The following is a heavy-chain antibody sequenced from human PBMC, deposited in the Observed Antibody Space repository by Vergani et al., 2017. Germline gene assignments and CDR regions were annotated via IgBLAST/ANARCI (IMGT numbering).Heavy chain of an antibody. CDR3: ASNRIVVVPAAAASRGYYYYYMDV. V-gene: IGHV4-34*01. Sequence: QVQLQQWGAGLLKPSEPLSLTCAVYGGSFSGYYWSWIRQPPGKGLEWIGEINHSGSTNYNPSLKSRVTISVDTSKNQFSLKLSSVTAADTAVYYCASNRIVVVPAAAASRGYYYYYMDVWGKGTTVTVSS. CDR1: GGSFSGYY. D-gene: IGHD2-2*01. CDR2: INHSGST. J-gene: IGHJ6*03.